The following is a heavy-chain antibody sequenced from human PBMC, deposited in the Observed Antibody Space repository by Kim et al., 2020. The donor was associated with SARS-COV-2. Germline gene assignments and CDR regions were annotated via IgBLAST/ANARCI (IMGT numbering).Heavy chain of an antibody. Sequence: YAASVTGRFTISRDTSKNTLYLQMNSLRAEDTAVYYCASDFSPGGYTGNYWGQGTLVTVSS. V-gene: IGHV3-33*01. D-gene: IGHD1-26*01. J-gene: IGHJ4*02. CDR3: ASDFSPGGYTGNY.